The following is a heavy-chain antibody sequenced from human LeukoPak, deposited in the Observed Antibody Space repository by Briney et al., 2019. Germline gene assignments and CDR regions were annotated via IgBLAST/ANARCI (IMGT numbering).Heavy chain of an antibody. D-gene: IGHD1-26*01. CDR2: INTGNGNT. V-gene: IGHV1-3*04. CDR3: ARAQGVGPPGYNWFDP. Sequence: GASVKVSCKASGYTFSTYAMHWVRQAPGQRLEWMGWINTGNGNTKYSQEFQGRVTITRDTSASTAYMELSRLRSDDTAVYYCARAQGVGPPGYNWFDPWGQGTLVTVSS. J-gene: IGHJ5*02. CDR1: GYTFSTYA.